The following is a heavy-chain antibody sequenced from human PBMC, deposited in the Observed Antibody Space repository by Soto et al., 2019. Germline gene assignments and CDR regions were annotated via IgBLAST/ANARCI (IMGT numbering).Heavy chain of an antibody. Sequence: GGSLRLSCATSGFTFSSYGMHWVRQAPGKGLKWVAVISYDGSNKYYADTVKGRFTISRDNSKNTLYLQMNSLRAEDTAVYYCAKVLSNKVYSNYGYYYYGMDVWGQGTTVTVSS. D-gene: IGHD4-4*01. J-gene: IGHJ6*02. V-gene: IGHV3-30*18. CDR2: ISYDGSNK. CDR1: GFTFSSYG. CDR3: AKVLSNKVYSNYGYYYYGMDV.